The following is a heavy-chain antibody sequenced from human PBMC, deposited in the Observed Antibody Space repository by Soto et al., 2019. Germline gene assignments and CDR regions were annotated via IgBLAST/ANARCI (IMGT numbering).Heavy chain of an antibody. CDR3: ARGQRRGYYDSSGPYYYGMDV. D-gene: IGHD3-22*01. J-gene: IGHJ6*02. CDR1: GGSFCGYF. V-gene: IGHV4-34*01. CDR2: INHSGST. Sequence: PSETLSLTCAVYGGSFCGYFWSWFRQPPGKGLEWIGEINHSGSTNYNPSLKSRVTILVDTSKNQFSLKLSSVTAADTAVYYCARGQRRGYYDSSGPYYYGMDVWGQGTTVTVSS.